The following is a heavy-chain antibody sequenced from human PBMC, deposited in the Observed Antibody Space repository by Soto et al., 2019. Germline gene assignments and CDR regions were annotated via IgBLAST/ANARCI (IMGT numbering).Heavy chain of an antibody. J-gene: IGHJ4*02. CDR3: ARQIYDSDTGPNFQYYFDS. CDR2: IDPSDSQT. Sequence: GESLKISCKGSGYSFAGYWITWVRQKPGKGLEWMGRIDPSDSQTYYSPSFRGHVTISAAKSITTVFLQWSSLRASDTAMYYCARQIYDSDTGPNFQYYFDSWGQGTPVTVSS. V-gene: IGHV5-10-1*01. D-gene: IGHD3-22*01. CDR1: GYSFAGYW.